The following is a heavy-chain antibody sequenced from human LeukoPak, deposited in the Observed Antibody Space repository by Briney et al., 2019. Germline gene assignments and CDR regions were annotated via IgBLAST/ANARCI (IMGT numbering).Heavy chain of an antibody. CDR3: ARDEIAAAGKDFDY. Sequence: RRGSLRLSCAAPGFSLRSYDMNWVRHAPGKGLGWVSYMSSSGDTIYYADSVKSRFTIYRDNAKNLLYLQMNSLRAEDTAVYYCARDEIAAAGKDFDYWGQGTLVTVSS. J-gene: IGHJ4*02. CDR1: GFSLRSYD. D-gene: IGHD6-13*01. CDR2: MSSSGDTI. V-gene: IGHV3-48*03.